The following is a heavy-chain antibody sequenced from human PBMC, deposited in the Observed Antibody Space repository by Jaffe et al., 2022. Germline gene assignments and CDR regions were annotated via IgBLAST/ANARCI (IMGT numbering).Heavy chain of an antibody. CDR3: ARVGGGYSGYDGPLYNYYYYYYMDV. J-gene: IGHJ6*03. Sequence: EVQLVESGGGLVQPGGSLRLSCAASGFTFSSYWMHWVRQAPGKGLVWVSRINSDGSSTSYADSVKGRFTISRDNAKNTLYLQMNSLRAEDTAVYYCARVGGGYSGYDGPLYNYYYYYYMDVWGKGTTVTVSS. V-gene: IGHV3-74*01. CDR2: INSDGSST. CDR1: GFTFSSYW. D-gene: IGHD5-12*01.